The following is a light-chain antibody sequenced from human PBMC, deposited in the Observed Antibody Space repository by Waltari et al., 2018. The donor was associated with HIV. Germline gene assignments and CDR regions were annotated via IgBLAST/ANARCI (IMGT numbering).Light chain of an antibody. V-gene: IGLV1-40*01. CDR1: SSHIGAGYD. CDR2: GNS. J-gene: IGLJ2*01. Sequence: QSVLTQPPSVSGAPGQRVTISCTGSSSHIGAGYDVHWYQQLPGTAPRVLIYGNSNRPSGVPDRFSGSKSGTSASLAITGLQAEDEADYYCQSYDTSLSGSGVFGGGTKLTVL. CDR3: QSYDTSLSGSGV.